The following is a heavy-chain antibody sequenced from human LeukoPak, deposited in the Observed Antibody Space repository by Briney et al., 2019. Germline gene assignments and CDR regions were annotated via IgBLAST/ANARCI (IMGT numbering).Heavy chain of an antibody. CDR1: GYTFTSYE. CDR3: ARALSWTTESYYYMDV. J-gene: IGHJ6*03. Sequence: ASVKVSCKASGYTFTSYEINWVRQTTGQGLEWMGWMNPNSGNTGYAQKFQGRVTMTRSTSISTAYMDLSSLRSEDTAVYYCARALSWTTESYYYMDVWGKGTTVTVS. D-gene: IGHD3/OR15-3a*01. CDR2: MNPNSGNT. V-gene: IGHV1-8*01.